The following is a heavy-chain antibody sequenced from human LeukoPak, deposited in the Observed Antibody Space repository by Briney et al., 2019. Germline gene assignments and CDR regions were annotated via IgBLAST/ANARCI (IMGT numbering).Heavy chain of an antibody. V-gene: IGHV3-30-3*01. CDR1: GFTFSSYA. Sequence: GGSLRLSCAASGFTFSSYAMHCVRQAPSKGLGWVAVISYDGSNKYYADSVKGRFTISRDNSKNTLYLQMNSLRAEDTAVYYCARDQAIAVAGTFDYWGQGTLVTVSS. CDR3: ARDQAIAVAGTFDY. J-gene: IGHJ4*02. D-gene: IGHD6-19*01. CDR2: ISYDGSNK.